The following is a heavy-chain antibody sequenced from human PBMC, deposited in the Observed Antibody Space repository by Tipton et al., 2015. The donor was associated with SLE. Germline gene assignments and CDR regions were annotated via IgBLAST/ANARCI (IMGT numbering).Heavy chain of an antibody. Sequence: TLSLTCAVYGGSFSGYYWSWIRQPPGKGLEWIGEINHSGGTNYNPSLKSRVTISVDTSKNQFSLKLSSVTAADTAVYYCARDRFGYNFFDPWGQGTLVTVSS. CDR2: INHSGGT. CDR3: ARDRFGYNFFDP. CDR1: GGSFSGYY. J-gene: IGHJ5*02. V-gene: IGHV4-34*01. D-gene: IGHD3-16*01.